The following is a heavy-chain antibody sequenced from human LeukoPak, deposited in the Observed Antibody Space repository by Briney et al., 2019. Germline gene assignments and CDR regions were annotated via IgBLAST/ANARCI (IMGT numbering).Heavy chain of an antibody. D-gene: IGHD6-6*01. Sequence: SETLSLTCTVTGGSISSYYWSWIRQPPGKGLEWIGYINYSGSTNYNPSLKSRVTISVDRSKNQFSLKLSSVTAADTAVYYCASLDHSSSSYFDYWGQGTLVTVSS. CDR1: GGSISSYY. V-gene: IGHV4-59*12. CDR2: INYSGST. CDR3: ASLDHSSSSYFDY. J-gene: IGHJ4*02.